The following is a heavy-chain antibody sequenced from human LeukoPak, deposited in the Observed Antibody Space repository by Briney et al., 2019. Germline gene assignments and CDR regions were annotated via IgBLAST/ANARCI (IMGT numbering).Heavy chain of an antibody. J-gene: IGHJ4*02. Sequence: ASVKVSCKASGYTFTSYALNWVRQAPGQGLEWMGWINTNTGNPTYAQGFTGRFVFSLDPSVSTAYLQISSLKAEDTAVYYCARDFDSSGYYSGEGYWGQGTLVTVS. CDR3: ARDFDSSGYYSGEGY. CDR1: GYTFTSYA. CDR2: INTNTGNP. V-gene: IGHV7-4-1*02. D-gene: IGHD3-22*01.